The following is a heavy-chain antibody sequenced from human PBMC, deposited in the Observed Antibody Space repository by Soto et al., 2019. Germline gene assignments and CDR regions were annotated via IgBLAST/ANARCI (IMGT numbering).Heavy chain of an antibody. V-gene: IGHV4-4*02. CDR2: IYHSGST. D-gene: IGHD3-22*01. Sequence: SETLSLTCSVSGCSNSSSNWWSWVRQPPGKGLEWIGEIYHSGSTNYNPSLKSRVTISVDKSKNQFSLKLSSVTAADTAVYYCAREGNYYDSSGYYGDLDYWGQGTLVSVSS. CDR1: GCSNSSSNW. CDR3: AREGNYYDSSGYYGDLDY. J-gene: IGHJ4*02.